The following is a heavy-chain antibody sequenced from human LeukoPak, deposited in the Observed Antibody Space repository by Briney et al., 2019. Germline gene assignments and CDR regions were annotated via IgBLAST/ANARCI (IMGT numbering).Heavy chain of an antibody. CDR1: GYTFTSHG. Sequence: ASVKVSCKASGYTFTSHGFSWVRQAAGQGLEWMGWISTYYDNTHYAQKIQGRVTMTTDTSTRTAYMELRSLRSDDTAVYYCARDVKTYYYDSSGYYFDYWGQGTLVTVAS. V-gene: IGHV1-18*01. D-gene: IGHD3-22*01. CDR3: ARDVKTYYYDSSGYYFDY. J-gene: IGHJ4*02. CDR2: ISTYYDNT.